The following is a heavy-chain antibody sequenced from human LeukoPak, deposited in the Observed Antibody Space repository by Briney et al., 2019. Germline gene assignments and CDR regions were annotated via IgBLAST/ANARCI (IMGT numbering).Heavy chain of an antibody. CDR1: GGSFSGYY. J-gene: IGHJ4*02. CDR3: ARLFSLVGATRRDY. Sequence: PSETLSLTCAVYGGSFSGYYWSGIRQPPGKGLEWIGEINHSGSTNYNPSLKSRVTISVDTSKNQFSLKLSSVTAADTAVYYCARLFSLVGATRRDYWGQGTLVTVSS. D-gene: IGHD1-26*01. V-gene: IGHV4-34*01. CDR2: INHSGST.